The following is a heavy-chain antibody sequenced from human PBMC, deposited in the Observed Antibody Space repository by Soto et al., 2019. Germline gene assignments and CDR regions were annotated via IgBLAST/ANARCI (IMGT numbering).Heavy chain of an antibody. CDR1: GFTFSSYG. J-gene: IGHJ6*02. CDR3: ARVRVYCSSTSCYPTNYYYGMDV. CDR2: IWYDGSNK. Sequence: GGSLRLSCAASGFTFSSYGMHWVRQAPGKGLEWVAVIWYDGSNKYYADSVKGRFTISRENSKNTLYLQMNSLRAEDTAVYYCARVRVYCSSTSCYPTNYYYGMDVWGQGTTVTVSS. V-gene: IGHV3-33*01. D-gene: IGHD2-2*01.